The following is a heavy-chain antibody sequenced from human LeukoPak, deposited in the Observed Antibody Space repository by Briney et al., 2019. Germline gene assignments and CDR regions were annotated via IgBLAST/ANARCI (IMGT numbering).Heavy chain of an antibody. V-gene: IGHV1-2*06. CDR2: FNPDSGAT. D-gene: IGHD6-19*01. J-gene: IGHJ5*01. CDR1: GYTFTGYY. CDR3: ARPYSRGRLEKWFGP. Sequence: GASVKVTCKASGYTFTGYYIHWLRQAPGQGLEWMGRFNPDSGATNYAQKFQGRVSMTRDTSISTAYMDLSRLTSDDTAVYYCARPYSRGRLEKWFGPWGQGALVTVSS.